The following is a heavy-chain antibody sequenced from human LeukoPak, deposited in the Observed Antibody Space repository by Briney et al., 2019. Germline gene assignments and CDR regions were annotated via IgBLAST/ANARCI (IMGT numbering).Heavy chain of an antibody. CDR3: ARKGGLRRHLDY. V-gene: IGHV3-48*03. J-gene: IGHJ4*02. D-gene: IGHD5-12*01. CDR2: ISSSGSTI. Sequence: GGSLRLSCAASGFTFSSYEMNWVRQAPGKGLEWVSYISSSGSTIYYADSVKGRFTISRDNAKNSLYLQMNSLRAEDTAVYYCARKGGLRRHLDYWGQGTLVTVSS. CDR1: GFTFSSYE.